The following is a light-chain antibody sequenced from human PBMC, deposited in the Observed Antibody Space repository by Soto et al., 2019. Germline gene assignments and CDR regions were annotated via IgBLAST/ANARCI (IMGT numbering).Light chain of an antibody. CDR1: QGISSY. V-gene: IGKV1-8*01. J-gene: IGKJ4*01. CDR3: QQYNTFLT. CDR2: AAS. Sequence: AIRMTQSPSSFSASTGDRVTITCRASQGISSYLAWYQQKPGKAPKLLIYAASTLQSGVPSRFSGSGSGTEFTPTISSLQPDDSATYYCQQYNTFLTFGGGTKVDIK.